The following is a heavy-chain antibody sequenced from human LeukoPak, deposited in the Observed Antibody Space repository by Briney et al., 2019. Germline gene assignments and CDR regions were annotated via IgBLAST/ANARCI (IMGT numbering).Heavy chain of an antibody. Sequence: GGSLRLSCSASEFTFSKAWVSWVRQAPGKGLEWVGRIKSKTDGGTTAYTTPVKGRFTISRDDSKNTLFLQMNSLKTEDTAVYYCAKLLRVTMIVDDAFDLWGQGTMVTVSS. CDR3: AKLLRVTMIVDDAFDL. CDR2: IKSKTDGGTT. V-gene: IGHV3-15*01. D-gene: IGHD3-22*01. CDR1: EFTFSKAW. J-gene: IGHJ3*01.